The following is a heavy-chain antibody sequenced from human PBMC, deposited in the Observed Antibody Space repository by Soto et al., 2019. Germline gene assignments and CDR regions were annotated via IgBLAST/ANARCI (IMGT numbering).Heavy chain of an antibody. Sequence: LRLSCAASGFTFSSYAMSWVRQAPGKGLEWVSAISGSGGSTYYADSVKGRFTISRDNSKNTLYLQMNSLRAEDTAVYYCAGGSCSGGSCSYFDYWGQGTLVTVSS. D-gene: IGHD2-15*01. V-gene: IGHV3-23*01. CDR1: GFTFSSYA. CDR3: AGGSCSGGSCSYFDY. J-gene: IGHJ4*02. CDR2: ISGSGGST.